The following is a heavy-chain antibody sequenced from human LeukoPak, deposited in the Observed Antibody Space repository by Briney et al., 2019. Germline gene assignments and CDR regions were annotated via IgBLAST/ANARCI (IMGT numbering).Heavy chain of an antibody. CDR3: ATSNDAKIAPFDH. D-gene: IGHD2-21*01. CDR2: INTKGET. V-gene: IGHV4-4*09. J-gene: IGHJ4*02. CDR1: GVSMSAYQ. Sequence: ETLSLTCTVSGVSMSAYQWSWVRQSPEKGLEWIGCINTKGETSYNPSLKSRVTTSVDTSKSQFSLRLTSVTAADTAVYYCATSNDAKIAPFDHWGQGAPVTVSS.